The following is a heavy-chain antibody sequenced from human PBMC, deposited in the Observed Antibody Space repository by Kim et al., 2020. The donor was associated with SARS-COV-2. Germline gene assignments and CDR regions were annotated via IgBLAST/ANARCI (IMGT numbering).Heavy chain of an antibody. V-gene: IGHV3-7*01. Sequence: GGSLRLSCAASGFTFSSNWMTWVRQAPGKGLEWVANINQDGSEKYYVDSVKGRFTISRDNAKNSLYLQMNSLRAEDTAVYYCARAKSYYEVLTAYSSPFYFDYWGQGTLVTVSS. CDR3: ARAKSYYEVLTAYSSPFYFDY. CDR1: GFTFSSNW. D-gene: IGHD3-9*01. J-gene: IGHJ4*02. CDR2: INQDGSEK.